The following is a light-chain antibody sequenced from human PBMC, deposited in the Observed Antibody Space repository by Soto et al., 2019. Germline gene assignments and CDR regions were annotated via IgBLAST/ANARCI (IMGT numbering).Light chain of an antibody. J-gene: IGKJ2*01. CDR3: QQLSNWPLYT. V-gene: IGKV3-11*01. CDR2: DAY. CDR1: QSVSSY. Sequence: EIVLTQSPATLSLSPGERATLSCRASQSVSSYLAWYQQKPGQAPRLLIYDAYNRATGIPARFSGSGSGTDLTLTISSLEPEDFAVYYCQQLSNWPLYTFGQGTKLEIK.